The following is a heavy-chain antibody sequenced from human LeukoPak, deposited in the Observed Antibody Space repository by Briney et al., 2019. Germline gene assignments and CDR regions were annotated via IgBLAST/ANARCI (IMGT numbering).Heavy chain of an antibody. J-gene: IGHJ4*02. Sequence: PSETLSLTCTVSGGSISSSSYYWGWIRQPPGKGLEWIGNVYYSGSTYYNPSLRSRVTISVDTSKNQFSLKLSSVTAADTAVYYCARAFPQDIDYYDSSGLEGYYFDYWGQGTLVTVSS. CDR3: ARAFPQDIDYYDSSGLEGYYFDY. V-gene: IGHV4-39*01. CDR2: VYYSGST. D-gene: IGHD3-22*01. CDR1: GGSISSSSYY.